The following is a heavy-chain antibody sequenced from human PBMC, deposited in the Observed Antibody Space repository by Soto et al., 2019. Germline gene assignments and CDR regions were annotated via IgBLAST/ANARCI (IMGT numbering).Heavy chain of an antibody. CDR3: ASGGEYGMDV. Sequence: QVQLVQSGAEVKKPGASLKVSCKASGYTFTTYDFNWVRQAAVQGLEGMGWVNANSGNTGYAHNFQGRVTMTRDKSTRTAYMELSRLRSEDTAVYYCASGGEYGMDVWGQGTTVIVSS. CDR2: VNANSGNT. J-gene: IGHJ6*02. V-gene: IGHV1-8*01. CDR1: GYTFTTYD.